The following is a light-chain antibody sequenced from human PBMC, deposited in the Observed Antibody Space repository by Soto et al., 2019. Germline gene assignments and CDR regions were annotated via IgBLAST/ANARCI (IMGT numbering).Light chain of an antibody. J-gene: IGKJ1*01. CDR2: DAS. CDR3: QQYNSWLWT. V-gene: IGKV3-20*01. Sequence: EIVLTQSPGTLSLSPGERATLSCRASQSVSSSYLAWYQQKPGQAPRLLIYDASKRATGIPARFSGSGSGTEFTLIISSLQSEDSAVYYCQQYNSWLWTFGQGTKVDIK. CDR1: QSVSSSY.